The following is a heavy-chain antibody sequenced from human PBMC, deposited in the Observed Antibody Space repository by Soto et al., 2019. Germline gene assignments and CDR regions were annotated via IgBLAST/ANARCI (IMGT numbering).Heavy chain of an antibody. CDR1: GYTFTGYY. CDR3: ARDGTTYYGMDV. Sequence: ASVKVSCKXSGYTFTGYYMHWVRQAPGQGLEWMGWINPNSGGTNYAQKFQGWVTMTRDTSISTAYMELSRLRSDDTAVYYCARDGTTYYGMDVWGQGTTVTVSS. J-gene: IGHJ6*02. CDR2: INPNSGGT. D-gene: IGHD1-1*01. V-gene: IGHV1-2*04.